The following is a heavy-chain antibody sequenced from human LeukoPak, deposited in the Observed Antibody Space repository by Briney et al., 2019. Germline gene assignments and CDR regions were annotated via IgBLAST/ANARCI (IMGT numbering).Heavy chain of an antibody. CDR2: INHSGST. J-gene: IGHJ5*02. V-gene: IGHV4-34*01. CDR1: DGSFSGYY. CDR3: ARATSPRHIQGGRSPKIRRWFDP. Sequence: SETLSLTCAVYDGSFSGYYWSWIRQPPGKGLEWIGEINHSGSTNYNPSLKSRVTISVDTSKNQFSLKLSSVTAADTAVYYCARATSPRHIQGGRSPKIRRWFDPWGQGTLVTVSS. D-gene: IGHD2-21*01.